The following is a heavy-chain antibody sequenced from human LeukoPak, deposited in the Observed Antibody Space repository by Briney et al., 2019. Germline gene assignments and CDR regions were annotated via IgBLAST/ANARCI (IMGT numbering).Heavy chain of an antibody. CDR3: ARKGGIYCNDGCFHDAFDI. V-gene: IGHV3-7*01. Sequence: GGSLRLSCAASGFTFNNYWMNWVRQAPGKGLEWVANINAHGSENHSVDSVKGRFTISRDNAKNSLYLQMNSLRGEDTAVYYCARKGGIYCNDGCFHDAFDIWGQGTTVTVSS. D-gene: IGHD2/OR15-2a*01. CDR1: GFTFNNYW. J-gene: IGHJ3*02. CDR2: INAHGSEN.